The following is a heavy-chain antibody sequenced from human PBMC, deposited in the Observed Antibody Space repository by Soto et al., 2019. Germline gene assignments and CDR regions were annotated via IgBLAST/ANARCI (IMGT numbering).Heavy chain of an antibody. CDR2: IYHSGST. D-gene: IGHD3-16*02. V-gene: IGHV4-4*02. CDR3: ATYGGGDYVCGSYRQPIDY. Sequence: QVQLQESGPGLVKPSGTLSLTCAVSGGSISSSNWWSWVRQPPGKGLEWIGEIYHSGSTNYNPSLKSRVTRSVASSKNRFPPSLGSVTAADSAVYYCATYGGGDYVCGSYRQPIDYWGQGTLGTVSS. CDR1: GGSISSSNW. J-gene: IGHJ4*02.